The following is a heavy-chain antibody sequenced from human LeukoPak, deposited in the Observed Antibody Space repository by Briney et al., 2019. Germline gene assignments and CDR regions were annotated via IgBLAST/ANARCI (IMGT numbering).Heavy chain of an antibody. CDR2: IYYNRSP. J-gene: IGHJ4*02. CDR1: GGSLSSSSYY. D-gene: IGHD3-10*01. CDR3: ARRLGYYFDY. Sequence: PPETLSLTCTVSGGSLSSSSYYWGWIRQPPGEGLEWIVSIYYNRSPYYNPTLKSRFTISVDTSKNQFSLKLSSVTAADTSVYYCARRLGYYFDYWGQGTLVTVS. V-gene: IGHV4-39*01.